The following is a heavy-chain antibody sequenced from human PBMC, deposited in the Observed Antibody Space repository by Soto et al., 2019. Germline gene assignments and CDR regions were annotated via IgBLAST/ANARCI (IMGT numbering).Heavy chain of an antibody. CDR2: IIPIFGTA. CDR3: AIDIAARPFGGFDY. V-gene: IGHV1-69*13. CDR1: GGTFSSYA. Sequence: GASVKVSCKASGGTFSSYAISWVRQAPGQGLEWMGGIIPIFGTANYAQKFQGRVTITADESTSTAYMELSSLRSEDTAVYYCAIDIAARPFGGFDYWGQGTLVTVSS. D-gene: IGHD6-6*01. J-gene: IGHJ4*02.